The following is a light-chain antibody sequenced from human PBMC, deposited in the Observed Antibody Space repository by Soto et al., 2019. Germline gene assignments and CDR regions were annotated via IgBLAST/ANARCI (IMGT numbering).Light chain of an antibody. Sequence: EIVLTQSPGTLSLSPGERATLSCRASQSVSSSYLAWYQQKPGQAPRLLIYGASSRATGIPDRFSGSGSGTDFTLTISRLEPEDFAVYYCQHYGSSPQIFTFGPGTKVDIK. J-gene: IGKJ3*01. CDR3: QHYGSSPQIFT. V-gene: IGKV3-20*01. CDR2: GAS. CDR1: QSVSSSY.